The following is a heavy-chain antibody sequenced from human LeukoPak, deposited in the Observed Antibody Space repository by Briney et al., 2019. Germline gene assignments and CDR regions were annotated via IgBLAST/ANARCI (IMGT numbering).Heavy chain of an antibody. CDR2: INPNSGGT. Sequence: GASVKVSCKASGYTFTGYYMHWVRQAPGQGLEWMGWINPNSGGTNYAQKFQGRVTMTRNTSISTAYMELSSLRSEDTAVYYCARVVGGIAAAGNTLKNGMDVWGQGTTVTVSS. V-gene: IGHV1-2*02. CDR1: GYTFTGYY. J-gene: IGHJ6*02. CDR3: ARVVGGIAAAGNTLKNGMDV. D-gene: IGHD6-13*01.